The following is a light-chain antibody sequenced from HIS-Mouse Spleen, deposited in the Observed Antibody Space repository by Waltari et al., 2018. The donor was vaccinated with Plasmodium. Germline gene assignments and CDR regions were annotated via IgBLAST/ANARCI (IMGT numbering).Light chain of an antibody. J-gene: IGLJ3*02. Sequence: SYELTQPPSVSVSPGQTPRITCSGDAFPKKYAYWYQQKSGQAPVLVIYEDSKRPPGIPERFSGSSSGTMATLTISGAQVEDEADYYCYSTDSSGNHRVFGGGTKLTVL. CDR3: YSTDSSGNHRV. CDR1: AFPKKY. V-gene: IGLV3-10*01. CDR2: EDS.